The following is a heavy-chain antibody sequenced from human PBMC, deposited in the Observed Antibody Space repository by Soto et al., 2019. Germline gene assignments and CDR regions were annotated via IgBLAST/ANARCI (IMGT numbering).Heavy chain of an antibody. CDR2: LTDSGGST. CDR1: GFTCSTYA. V-gene: IGHV3-23*01. Sequence: VGSLRLSCAASGFTCSTYAMSWVRQAPGKGLEWVSALTDSGGSTYYADSVKGRFTISRDNSKNTLYLQMNSLRAEDTAVYYCAKKSSGNSYFYFDYWGQGALVTVSS. D-gene: IGHD1-26*01. CDR3: AKKSSGNSYFYFDY. J-gene: IGHJ4*02.